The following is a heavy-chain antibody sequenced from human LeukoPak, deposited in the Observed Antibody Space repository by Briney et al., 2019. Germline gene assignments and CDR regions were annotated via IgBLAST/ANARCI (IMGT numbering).Heavy chain of an antibody. V-gene: IGHV1-18*01. CDR2: ISAYNGNT. D-gene: IGHD2-15*01. Sequence: ASVTVSCKASGYTFTSYGISWVRQAPGQGLERMGWISAYNGNTNYAQKLQGRVTMTTDTSTSTAYMELRSLRSDDTAVYYCARDYCSGGSCYSTGGDYWGQGTLVTVSS. J-gene: IGHJ4*02. CDR1: GYTFTSYG. CDR3: ARDYCSGGSCYSTGGDY.